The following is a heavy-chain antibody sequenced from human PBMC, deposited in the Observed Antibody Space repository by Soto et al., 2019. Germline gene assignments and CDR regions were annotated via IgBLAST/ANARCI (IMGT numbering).Heavy chain of an antibody. V-gene: IGHV1-69*12. D-gene: IGHD5-18*01. CDR1: GGTFSTYA. CDR2: IIPMFGTA. CDR3: ASGIQLWLRRINNGYSG. Sequence: QVQLVQSGAEVKKPESSVKVSCKAPGGTFSTYAISWVRQAPGQGLEWMGGIIPMFGTANYAQRFQDRVTITADASTSTVCMELSSLRSEDTAVYFCASGIQLWLRRINNGYSGWGQGTLVTVSS. J-gene: IGHJ4*02.